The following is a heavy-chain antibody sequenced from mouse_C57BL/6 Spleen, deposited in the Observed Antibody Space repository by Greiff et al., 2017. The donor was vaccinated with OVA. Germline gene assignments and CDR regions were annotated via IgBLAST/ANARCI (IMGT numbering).Heavy chain of an antibody. CDR3: AREGRAGYDYDRYFDV. CDR1: GYAFSSSW. J-gene: IGHJ1*03. D-gene: IGHD2-4*01. CDR2: IYPGDGDT. V-gene: IGHV1-82*01. Sequence: QVQLQQSGPELVKPGASVKISCKASGYAFSSSWMNWVKQRPGKGLEWIGRIYPGDGDTNYNGKFKGKATLTADKSSSTAYMQLSSLTSEDSAVYFCAREGRAGYDYDRYFDVWGTGTTVTVSS.